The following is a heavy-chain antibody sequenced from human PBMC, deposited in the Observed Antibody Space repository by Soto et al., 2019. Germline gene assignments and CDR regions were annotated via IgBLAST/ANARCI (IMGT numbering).Heavy chain of an antibody. D-gene: IGHD3-16*01. CDR3: ARGSDYPSSFDY. CDR1: GGSFSGYT. CDR2: INHSGTT. Sequence: QVQLQQWGAGLLKPSETLSLTCAVYGGSFSGYTWIWIRQPPGKGLEWIGEINHSGTTNHNPSLKSRVIISVDTSKKQFSLRLTSVTAADTAVYYCARGSDYPSSFDYWGQGTLVTVSS. J-gene: IGHJ4*02. V-gene: IGHV4-34*01.